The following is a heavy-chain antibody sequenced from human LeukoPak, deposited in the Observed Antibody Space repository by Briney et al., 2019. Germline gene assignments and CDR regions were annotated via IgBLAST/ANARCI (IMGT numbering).Heavy chain of an antibody. CDR1: GGSISSGNYY. Sequence: PSETLSLTCTVSGGSISSGNYYWSWIRQPPGKGLEWIGYIYFNGNTYYNPSLTSRLTMSVDTSTNQFSLKLSSVTAADTAVYYCARVLLDYFDSNGYPDYWGQGTLVTVSS. J-gene: IGHJ4*02. D-gene: IGHD3-22*01. CDR3: ARVLLDYFDSNGYPDY. CDR2: IYFNGNT. V-gene: IGHV4-30-4*01.